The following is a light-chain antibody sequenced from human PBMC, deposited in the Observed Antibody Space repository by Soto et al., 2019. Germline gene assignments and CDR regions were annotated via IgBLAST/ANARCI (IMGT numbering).Light chain of an antibody. CDR3: QQYGSSSGLT. J-gene: IGKJ4*01. CDR2: GAS. V-gene: IGKV3-20*01. Sequence: EIVLTQSPGTLSLSPGERATLSCRASQNVSSSYLAWYQQKPGQAPRLLIYGASSRATGIPDRFSGSGSGTDFTLTISRLEPEDFAVYYCQQYGSSSGLTFGGGTKVEI. CDR1: QNVSSSY.